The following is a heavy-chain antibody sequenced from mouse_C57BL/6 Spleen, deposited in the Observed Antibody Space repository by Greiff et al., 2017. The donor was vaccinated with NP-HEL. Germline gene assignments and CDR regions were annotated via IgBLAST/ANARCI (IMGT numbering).Heavy chain of an antibody. CDR1: GYTFTSYW. Sequence: VQLQESGAELAKPGASVKLSCKASGYTFTSYWMHWVKQRPGQGLEWIGYINPSSGYTKYNQKFKDKATLTADKSSSTAYMQLSSLTYEDSAVYYCAREDYDFGPPFAYGGQGTLVTVSA. CDR3: AREDYDFGPPFAY. J-gene: IGHJ3*01. D-gene: IGHD2-4*01. V-gene: IGHV1-7*01. CDR2: INPSSGYT.